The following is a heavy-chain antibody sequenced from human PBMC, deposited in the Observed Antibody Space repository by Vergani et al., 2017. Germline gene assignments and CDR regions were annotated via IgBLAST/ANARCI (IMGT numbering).Heavy chain of an antibody. D-gene: IGHD4-17*01. CDR2: IYTSGST. V-gene: IGHV4-61*02. J-gene: IGHJ5*02. Sequence: QVQLPESGPGLVKPSQTLSLTCTVSGGSISSGSYYWSWIRQPAGKGLEWIGRIYTSGSTNYNPSLKSRVTISVDTSKNQFSLKLSSVTAADTAVYYCAGYDYGGGFDPWGQGTLVTVSS. CDR3: AGYDYGGGFDP. CDR1: GGSISSGSYY.